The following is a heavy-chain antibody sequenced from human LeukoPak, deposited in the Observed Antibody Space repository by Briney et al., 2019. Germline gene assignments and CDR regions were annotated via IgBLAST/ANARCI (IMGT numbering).Heavy chain of an antibody. V-gene: IGHV3-23*01. CDR3: ARDSIMVRGGI. J-gene: IGHJ4*02. D-gene: IGHD3-10*01. CDR1: GFTFSSYS. CDR2: TSDRGDYT. Sequence: GGSLRLSCAASGFTFSSYSMSWVRQAPGKGLEWVSGTSDRGDYTYYADSVKGRFTISRDTSKNTLYLQMNSLRAEDTAVYYCARDSIMVRGGIWGQGTLVTVSS.